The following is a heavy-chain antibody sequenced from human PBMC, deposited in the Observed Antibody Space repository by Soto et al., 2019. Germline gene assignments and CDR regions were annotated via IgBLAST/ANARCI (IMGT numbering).Heavy chain of an antibody. D-gene: IGHD1-7*01. CDR3: SRGTSRFDYGLDV. V-gene: IGHV3-49*04. CDR2: IGSNTYGGTT. J-gene: IGHJ6*02. CDR1: GFTFGDYA. Sequence: GGSLRLSCTASGFTFGDYAMNWVRQAPGKGLEWVGFIGSNTYGGTTEYAASVKGRFTISRDDSRSIAYLQMNSLKPEDTAVYYCSRGTSRFDYGLDVWGQGTTVTVSS.